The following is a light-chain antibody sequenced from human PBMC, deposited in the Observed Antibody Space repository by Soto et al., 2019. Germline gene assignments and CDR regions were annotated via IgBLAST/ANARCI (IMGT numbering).Light chain of an antibody. J-gene: IGKJ4*01. CDR1: QSVSSN. CDR2: GAS. V-gene: IGKV3-20*01. CDR3: QQYGSSPLT. Sequence: EIVMTQSPATLSVSPGERSTLSFRASQSVSSNLAWYQQKPGQAPRLLIYGASSRATGIPDRFSGSGSGTDFTLTISRLEPEDFAVYYCQQYGSSPLTFGGGTKVDI.